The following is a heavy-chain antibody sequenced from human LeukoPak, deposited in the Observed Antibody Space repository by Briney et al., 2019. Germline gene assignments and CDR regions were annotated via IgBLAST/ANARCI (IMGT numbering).Heavy chain of an antibody. CDR3: ASGSRLQFLY. D-gene: IGHD5-24*01. V-gene: IGHV4-31*03. J-gene: IGHJ4*02. Sequence: SETLSLTCTVSGGSISSGGYYWSWIRRHAGKGLEWIGYIYYSGSTYYNPSLKSRVTISVDTSKNQFSLKLSSVTAADTAVYYCASGSRLQFLYWGQGTLVTVSS. CDR2: IYYSGST. CDR1: GGSISSGGYY.